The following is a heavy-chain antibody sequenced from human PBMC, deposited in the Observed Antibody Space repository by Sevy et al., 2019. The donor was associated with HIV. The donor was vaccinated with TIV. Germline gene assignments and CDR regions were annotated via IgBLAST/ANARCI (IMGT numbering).Heavy chain of an antibody. D-gene: IGHD3-22*01. CDR3: AIDMGYYDSSCYSAYYYYYMDV. CDR2: IIPIFGTA. J-gene: IGHJ6*03. V-gene: IGHV1-69*06. Sequence: ASVKVSCKASGGTFSSYAISWVRQAPGQGLEWMGGIIPIFGTANYAQKFQGRVTITADKSTSTAYMELSSLRYEETAAYYRAIDMGYYDSSCYSAYYYYYMDVWGKGTTVTVSS. CDR1: GGTFSSYA.